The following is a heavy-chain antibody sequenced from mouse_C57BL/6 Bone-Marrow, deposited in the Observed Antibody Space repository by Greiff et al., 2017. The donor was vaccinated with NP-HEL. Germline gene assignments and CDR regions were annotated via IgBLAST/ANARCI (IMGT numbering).Heavy chain of an antibody. Sequence: EVQVVESEGGLVQPGSSMKLSCTASGFTFSDYYMAWVRQVPEKGLEWVANINYDGSSTYYLDSLKSRFIISRDNAKNILYLQMSSLKSEDTATYYCARDRGVYSLDYWGQGTSVTVSS. CDR1: GFTFSDYY. CDR2: INYDGSST. J-gene: IGHJ4*01. CDR3: ARDRGVYSLDY. V-gene: IGHV5-16*01.